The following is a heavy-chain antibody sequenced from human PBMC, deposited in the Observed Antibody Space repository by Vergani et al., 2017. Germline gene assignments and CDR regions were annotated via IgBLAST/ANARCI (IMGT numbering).Heavy chain of an antibody. CDR2: ISWNSGSI. V-gene: IGHV3-9*01. D-gene: IGHD5-24*01. CDR1: GFTFDDYA. CDR3: AKAADGYKHKDY. Sequence: EVQLVESGGGLVQPGRSLRLSCAASGFTFDDYAMHWVRQAPGKGLEWVSGISWNSGSIGYADSVKGRFTISRDNAKNSLYLQMNSLRAEDTALYYCAKAADGYKHKDYWGQGTLVTVSS. J-gene: IGHJ4*02.